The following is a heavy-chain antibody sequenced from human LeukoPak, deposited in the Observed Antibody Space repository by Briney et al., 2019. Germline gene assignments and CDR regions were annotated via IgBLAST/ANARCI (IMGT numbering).Heavy chain of an antibody. D-gene: IGHD1-26*01. CDR1: GFTFSSYE. CDR3: AREGGRGSFFDY. V-gene: IGHV3-48*03. CDR2: ISSSGSTI. J-gene: IGHJ4*02. Sequence: GGSLRLSCAASGFTFSSYEMNWVRQAPGKGLEWASYISSSGSTIYYADSVKGRFTISRDNAKNSLYLQMNSLRAEDTAVCYCAREGGRGSFFDYWGQGTLVTVSS.